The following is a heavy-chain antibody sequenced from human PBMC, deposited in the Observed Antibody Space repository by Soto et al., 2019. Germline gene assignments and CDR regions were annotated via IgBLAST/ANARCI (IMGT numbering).Heavy chain of an antibody. CDR2: ISWNSGSI. J-gene: IGHJ4*02. Sequence: DVQLVESGGGLVQPGRSLRLSCAASGFTFDDYAMHWVRQAPGKGLEWVSGISWNSGSIGYADSVKGRFTISRDNAKNSLYLQMNSLRAEDTALYYCAKDYAQLLLYYFDYWGQGTLVTVSS. CDR1: GFTFDDYA. CDR3: AKDYAQLLLYYFDY. D-gene: IGHD2-2*01. V-gene: IGHV3-9*01.